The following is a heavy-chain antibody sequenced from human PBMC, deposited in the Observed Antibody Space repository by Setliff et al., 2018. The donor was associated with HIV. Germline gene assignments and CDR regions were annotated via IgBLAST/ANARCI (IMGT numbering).Heavy chain of an antibody. Sequence: GGSLRLSCAASGFTFSSYSMNWVRQAPGKGLEWLSYISSSSSSIYHADSVKGRFTIARDNTRSTLYLQMNRLRVEDTAVYYCVRGPQFRPHWGQGTLVTVSS. CDR2: ISSSSSSI. V-gene: IGHV3-48*04. CDR1: GFTFSSYS. CDR3: VRGPQFRPH. J-gene: IGHJ4*02.